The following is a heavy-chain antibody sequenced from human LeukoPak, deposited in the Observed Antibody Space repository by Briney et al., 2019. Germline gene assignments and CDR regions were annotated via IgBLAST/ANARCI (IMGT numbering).Heavy chain of an antibody. J-gene: IGHJ6*03. CDR1: GYTFTSYG. D-gene: IGHD6-13*01. Sequence: ASVKVSCKASGYTFTSYGISWVRQAPGQGLEWMGWISAYNGNTNYAQKLQGRVTMTTDTSTSTAYMELRSLRPDDTAVYYCARDLLIAAAGGYYYYYMDVWGKGTTVTVSS. V-gene: IGHV1-18*01. CDR3: ARDLLIAAAGGYYYYYMDV. CDR2: ISAYNGNT.